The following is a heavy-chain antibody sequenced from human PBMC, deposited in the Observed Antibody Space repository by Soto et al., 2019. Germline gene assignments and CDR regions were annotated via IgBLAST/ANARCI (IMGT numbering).Heavy chain of an antibody. D-gene: IGHD6-19*01. CDR2: IWYDGSNK. V-gene: IGHV3-33*01. CDR1: GFTFSSYG. Sequence: GGSLRLSCAASGFTFSSYGMHWVRQAPGKGLEWVAVIWYDGSNKYYADSVKGRFTISRDNSKNTLYLQMNSLRAEDTAVYYCAREREQWLARYYYYGMDVWGQGTTVTVSS. J-gene: IGHJ6*02. CDR3: AREREQWLARYYYYGMDV.